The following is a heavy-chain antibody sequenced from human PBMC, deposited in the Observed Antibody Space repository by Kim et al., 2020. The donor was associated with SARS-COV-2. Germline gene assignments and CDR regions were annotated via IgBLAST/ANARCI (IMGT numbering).Heavy chain of an antibody. CDR2: IWYDGSYK. CDR3: ARDRRRYVDY. Sequence: GGSLRLSCAASGFIFNKYGIHWVRQAPGKGLEWVAIIWYDGSYKCYADSVEGRFTISRDDSKNTVYLQMNSLRVEDTAVYYCARDRRRYVDYWGQGTLVTVSS. CDR1: GFIFNKYG. V-gene: IGHV3-33*01. J-gene: IGHJ4*02.